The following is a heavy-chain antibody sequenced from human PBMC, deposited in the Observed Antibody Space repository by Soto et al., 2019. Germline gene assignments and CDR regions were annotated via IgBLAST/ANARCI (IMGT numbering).Heavy chain of an antibody. J-gene: IGHJ4*02. Sequence: SETLSLTCTVSGGSISSGGYYWSWIRQHPGKGLEWIGYIYYSGSTYYNPSLKSRVTISVDTSKNQFSLKLSSVTAADTAVYYCARQVTTIYYYFDYWGQGALVTAPQ. CDR2: IYYSGST. CDR3: ARQVTTIYYYFDY. V-gene: IGHV4-31*03. D-gene: IGHD5-12*01. CDR1: GGSISSGGYY.